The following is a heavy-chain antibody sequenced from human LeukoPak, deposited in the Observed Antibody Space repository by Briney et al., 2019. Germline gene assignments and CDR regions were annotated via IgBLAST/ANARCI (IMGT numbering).Heavy chain of an antibody. D-gene: IGHD3-22*01. V-gene: IGHV3-9*01. CDR2: ISLNSGAI. CDR3: TKEGRRGYGDYLDF. J-gene: IGHJ4*02. CDR1: GFTFEEYA. Sequence: GGSLRLSCAASGFTFEEYAMHWVRQAPGKGLEWVSGISLNSGAIGYADSVKGRFIISRDNAKNSLFLQMNSLRVEDTALYYCTKEGRRGYGDYLDFWGQGSLVTVSS.